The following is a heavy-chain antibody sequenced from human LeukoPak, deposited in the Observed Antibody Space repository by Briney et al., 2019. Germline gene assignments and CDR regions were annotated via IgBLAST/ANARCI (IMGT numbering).Heavy chain of an antibody. J-gene: IGHJ4*02. CDR3: AKQAYNWNDVLGY. V-gene: IGHV3-30*18. Sequence: GGSLRLSCAASGFTFSSYGMHWVRQAPGKGLEWVALISFDGRNQDYADSVKGRFTISRDTSNNTVSLQMNSLRPDDTAVYYCAKQAYNWNDVLGYWGQGTLVTVSS. D-gene: IGHD1-20*01. CDR2: ISFDGRNQ. CDR1: GFTFSSYG.